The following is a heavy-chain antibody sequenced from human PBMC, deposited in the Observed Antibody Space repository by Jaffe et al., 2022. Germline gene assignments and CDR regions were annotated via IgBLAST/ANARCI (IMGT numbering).Heavy chain of an antibody. CDR3: ARAAHYYGSGSYHY. V-gene: IGHV4-61*02. CDR1: GGSISSGSYY. Sequence: QVQLQESGPGLVKPSQTLSLTCTVSGGSISSGSYYWSWIRQPAGKGLEWIGRIYTSGSTNYNPSLKSRVTISVDTSKNQFSLKLSSVTAADTAVYYCARAAHYYGSGSYHYWGQGTLVTVSS. CDR2: IYTSGST. D-gene: IGHD3-10*01. J-gene: IGHJ4*02.